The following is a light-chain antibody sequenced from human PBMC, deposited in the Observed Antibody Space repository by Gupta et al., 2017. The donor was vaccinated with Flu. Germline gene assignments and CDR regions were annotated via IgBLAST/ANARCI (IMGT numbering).Light chain of an antibody. Sequence: DIQLTQSPSFLSASVGDRVIITCRASQGISSYLAWYQQKPGKAPKLLIYAASTLQSGVPSRFSGSGSGTDFTLTISSLQPEDFATYYCQQLNTYPITLGHGTKVDIK. CDR3: QQLNTYPIT. CDR2: AAS. CDR1: QGISSY. J-gene: IGKJ3*01. V-gene: IGKV1-9*01.